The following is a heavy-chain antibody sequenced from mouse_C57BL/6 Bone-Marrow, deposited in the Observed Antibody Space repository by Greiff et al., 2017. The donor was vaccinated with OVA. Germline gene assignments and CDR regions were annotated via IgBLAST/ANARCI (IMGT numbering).Heavy chain of an antibody. J-gene: IGHJ4*01. CDR1: GYSITSGYY. CDR3: AREKWRGYYAMDY. V-gene: IGHV3-6*01. CDR2: ISYDGSN. Sequence: EVKLMESGPGLVKPSQSLSLTCSVTGYSITSGYYWNWIRQFPGNKLEWMGYISYDGSNNYNPSLKNRISITRDTSKNQFFLKLNSVTTEDTATYYCAREKWRGYYAMDYWGQGTSVTVSS.